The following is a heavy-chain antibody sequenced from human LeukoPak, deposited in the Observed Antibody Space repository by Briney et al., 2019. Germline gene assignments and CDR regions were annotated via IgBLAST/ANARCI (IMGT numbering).Heavy chain of an antibody. CDR1: GGSFSGYY. Sequence: SETLSLTCAAYGGSFSGYYWSWIRQPPGKGLEWIGEINHSGSTNYNPSLKSRVTISVDTSKNQFSLKLSSVTAADTAVYYCARVWTGGRYSSSWSHWGQGTLVTVSS. CDR3: ARVWTGGRYSSSWSH. V-gene: IGHV4-34*01. D-gene: IGHD6-13*01. CDR2: INHSGST. J-gene: IGHJ4*02.